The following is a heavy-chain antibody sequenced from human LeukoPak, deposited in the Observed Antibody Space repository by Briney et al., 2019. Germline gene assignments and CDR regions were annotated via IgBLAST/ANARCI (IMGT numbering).Heavy chain of an antibody. J-gene: IGHJ3*02. V-gene: IGHV3-30*02. CDR2: IRYDGSNK. D-gene: IGHD2-2*02. Sequence: GGSLRLSCAASGFTFSSYWMSWVRQAPGKGLEWVAFIRYDGSNKYYADSVKGRFTISRDNSKNTLYLQMNSLRAEDTAVYYCAKVRDCSSTSCYTPWDAFDIWGQGTMVTVSS. CDR1: GFTFSSYW. CDR3: AKVRDCSSTSCYTPWDAFDI.